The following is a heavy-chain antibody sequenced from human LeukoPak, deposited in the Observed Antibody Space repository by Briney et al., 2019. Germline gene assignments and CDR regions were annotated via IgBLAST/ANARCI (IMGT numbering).Heavy chain of an antibody. Sequence: SETLSLTCNVSGGSMSNIYYWGWIRQPPGKGLEWIGNIFYSGITYYNPSLKSRVTISVDRSKNQFSLKLSSVTAADTAVYYCARADTVPYYYYYYMDVWGKGTTVTVPS. CDR2: IFYSGIT. J-gene: IGHJ6*03. V-gene: IGHV4-39*07. D-gene: IGHD4-17*01. CDR3: ARADTVPYYYYYYMDV. CDR1: GGSMSNIYY.